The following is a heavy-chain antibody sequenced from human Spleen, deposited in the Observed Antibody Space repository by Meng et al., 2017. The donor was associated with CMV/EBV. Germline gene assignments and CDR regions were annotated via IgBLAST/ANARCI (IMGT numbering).Heavy chain of an antibody. J-gene: IGHJ5*02. Sequence: GESLKISCAASGFTFSRYSMHWVRQAPGKGLEWVAVISYDGKNKHYADSVKGRFTISRDNAKNSLYLQMNSLRAEDTAVYYCEATGWYVTSWGQGTLVTVSS. D-gene: IGHD6-19*01. CDR1: GFTFSRYS. CDR2: ISYDGKNK. V-gene: IGHV3-30*04. CDR3: EATGWYVTS.